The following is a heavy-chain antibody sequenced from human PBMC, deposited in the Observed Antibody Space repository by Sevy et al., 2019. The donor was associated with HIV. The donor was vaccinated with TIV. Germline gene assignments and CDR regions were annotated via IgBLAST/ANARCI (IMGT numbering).Heavy chain of an antibody. D-gene: IGHD6-13*01. CDR1: GGSISSYY. CDR2: IYTSGST. Sequence: SETLSLTCTVSGGSISSYYWSWIRQPAGKGLEWIGRIYTSGSTNYNPSLKSRVTMSVDTSKNQFSLKLSSVTAADTAEYYCAREGAAAGDYYYYGMDVWGQGTTVTVSS. J-gene: IGHJ6*02. V-gene: IGHV4-4*07. CDR3: AREGAAAGDYYYYGMDV.